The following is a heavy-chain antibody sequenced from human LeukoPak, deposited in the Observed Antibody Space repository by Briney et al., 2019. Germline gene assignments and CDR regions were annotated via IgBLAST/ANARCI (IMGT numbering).Heavy chain of an antibody. Sequence: GESLRLSCATSGFTFSSYGMNWVRQAPGKALEWVSSISSSSLYIYYADSVRGRFTISRDNAKSSLYLQMNSLRAEDTAVYYCASEQSGNYYRPFDSWGQGTLVTVSS. CDR2: ISSSSLYI. V-gene: IGHV3-21*01. J-gene: IGHJ4*02. D-gene: IGHD1-26*01. CDR1: GFTFSSYG. CDR3: ASEQSGNYYRPFDS.